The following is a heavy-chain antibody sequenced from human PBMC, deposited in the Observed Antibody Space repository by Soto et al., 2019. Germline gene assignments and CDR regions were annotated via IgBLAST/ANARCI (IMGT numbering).Heavy chain of an antibody. V-gene: IGHV4-39*01. CDR3: AKWGSATTIPEAFDI. Sequence: QLQLQESGPGLVRPSETLSLTCTVSGGSISGSTYNWGWIRQPPGKGLEWIGSIYHAGNTHYNPSLKSRVTVSADTFKNQFSLKVVSVTATDTALYYCAKWGSATTIPEAFDIWGKGTMVTVTS. J-gene: IGHJ3*02. CDR1: GGSISGSTYN. D-gene: IGHD5-12*01. CDR2: IYHAGNT.